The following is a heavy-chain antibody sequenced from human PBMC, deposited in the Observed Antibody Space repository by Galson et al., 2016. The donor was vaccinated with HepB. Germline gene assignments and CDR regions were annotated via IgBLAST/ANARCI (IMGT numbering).Heavy chain of an antibody. V-gene: IGHV4-61*01. CDR2: IYYSGST. D-gene: IGHD6-13*01. CDR3: ARDSQGSSWFDP. CDR1: GGSVTSGSYF. J-gene: IGHJ5*02. Sequence: ETLSLTCTVSGGSVTSGSYFWNWIRQPPGKGLEWIGNIYYSGSTKYNPSLKSRVTISVDTSKNQFSLRLNSVTAADTAMYFCARDSQGSSWFDPWGQGTLVTVSS.